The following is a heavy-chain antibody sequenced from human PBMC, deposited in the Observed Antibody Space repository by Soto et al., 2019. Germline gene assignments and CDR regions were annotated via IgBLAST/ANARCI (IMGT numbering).Heavy chain of an antibody. J-gene: IGHJ5*02. V-gene: IGHV3-23*01. Sequence: EVPLLESGGGLVQPGGSLRLSCAASGFTFSSYAMSWVRQAPGKGLEWVSAISGSGGSTYYADSVKGRFTISRDNSKNTLYLQMNSLRAEDTAVYYCAKPGPDYYYDSSGQFDPWGQGTLVTVSS. CDR2: ISGSGGST. D-gene: IGHD3-22*01. CDR1: GFTFSSYA. CDR3: AKPGPDYYYDSSGQFDP.